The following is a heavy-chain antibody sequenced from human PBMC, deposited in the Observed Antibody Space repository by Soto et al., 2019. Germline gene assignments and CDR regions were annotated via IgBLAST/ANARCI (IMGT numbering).Heavy chain of an antibody. CDR1: GFTFSSYA. Sequence: GGSLRLSCAASGFTFSSYAMSWVRQAPGKGLEWVSAISGSGGSTYYADSVKGRFTISRDNSKNTLYLQMNSLRAEDTAVYYCAKQGPLGPKGGRELVDAFDIWGQGTMVTVSS. CDR2: ISGSGGST. V-gene: IGHV3-23*01. J-gene: IGHJ3*02. CDR3: AKQGPLGPKGGRELVDAFDI. D-gene: IGHD1-26*01.